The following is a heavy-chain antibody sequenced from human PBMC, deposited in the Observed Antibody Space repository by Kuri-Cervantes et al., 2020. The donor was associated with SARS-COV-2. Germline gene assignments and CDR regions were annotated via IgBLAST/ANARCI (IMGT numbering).Heavy chain of an antibody. CDR2: IYWNDDK. V-gene: IGHV2-5*01. CDR3: ARMTGGQLSGAFDI. J-gene: IGHJ3*02. CDR1: GFSLSTSGVG. D-gene: IGHD6-6*01. Sequence: SGPTLVKPTQTLTLTCTFSGFSLSTSGVGGGWIRQPPGKALEWLALIYWNDDKRYSPSLKSRLTITKDTSKNQVVLTMTNMDPVDTATYYCARMTGGQLSGAFDIWGQGTMVTVSS.